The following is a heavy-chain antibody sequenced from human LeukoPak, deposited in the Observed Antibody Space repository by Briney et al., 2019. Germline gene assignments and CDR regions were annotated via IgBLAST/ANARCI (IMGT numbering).Heavy chain of an antibody. Sequence: GGSLRLSCAASGFTVSSNYMSWVRQAPGKGLEWVSIIYSDGSTYYTDSVKGRFTISRDNSKNTLYLQMNSLRAEDTAVYYCAKNGYSASWSDYWGQGTLVTVSS. V-gene: IGHV3-66*01. CDR3: AKNGYSASWSDY. CDR2: IYSDGST. D-gene: IGHD6-13*01. J-gene: IGHJ4*02. CDR1: GFTVSSNY.